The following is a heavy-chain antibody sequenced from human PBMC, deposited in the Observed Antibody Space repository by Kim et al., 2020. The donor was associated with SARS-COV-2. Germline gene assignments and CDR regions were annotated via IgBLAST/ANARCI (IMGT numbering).Heavy chain of an antibody. J-gene: IGHJ4*02. CDR1: GFTFSSYT. D-gene: IGHD4-17*01. Sequence: GGSLRLSCAASGFTFSSYTMNWVRQAPGKGLEWVSSISTSGSYICYVDSVKGRFTISRDNAKNSLYLQMNSLRAEDTAVYYCARAYGDYVPLIDYWGQGTLVTVSS. V-gene: IGHV3-21*01. CDR2: ISTSGSYI. CDR3: ARAYGDYVPLIDY.